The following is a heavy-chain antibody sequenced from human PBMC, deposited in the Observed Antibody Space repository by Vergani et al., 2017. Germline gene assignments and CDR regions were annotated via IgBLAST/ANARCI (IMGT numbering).Heavy chain of an antibody. J-gene: IGHJ3*02. CDR2: TYYRSRWYN. Sequence: QVQLQQSGPGLVKPSPTLSVTCAISGASVSSNSATWNWIRQSPSRGLEWLGRTYYRSRWYNDYEVSVKSRITINPDTSKNQLSLQLNSVTPEDTAVYYCATTTARGKYAFDIWGQGTMVTVSS. CDR1: GASVSSNSAT. V-gene: IGHV6-1*01. D-gene: IGHD1-26*01. CDR3: ATTTARGKYAFDI.